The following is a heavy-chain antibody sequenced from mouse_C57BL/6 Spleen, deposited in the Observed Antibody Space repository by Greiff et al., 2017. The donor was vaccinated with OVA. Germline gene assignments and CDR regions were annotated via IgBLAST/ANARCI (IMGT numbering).Heavy chain of an antibody. Sequence: VQLQQSGAELVRPGTSVKVSCKASGYAFTNYLIEWVKQRPGQGLEWIGVINPGSGGTNYNEKFKGKATLTADKSTSTAYMQLSSLTSEDSAVYFCASWGDYDNAYWGQGTTLTVSS. V-gene: IGHV1-54*01. J-gene: IGHJ2*01. CDR2: INPGSGGT. D-gene: IGHD2-4*01. CDR1: GYAFTNYL. CDR3: ASWGDYDNAY.